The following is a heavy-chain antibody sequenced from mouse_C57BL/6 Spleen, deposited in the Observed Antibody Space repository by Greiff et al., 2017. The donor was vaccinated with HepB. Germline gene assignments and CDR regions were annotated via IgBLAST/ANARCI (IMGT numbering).Heavy chain of an antibody. V-gene: IGHV1-64*01. CDR2: IHPNSGST. Sequence: QVQLQQPGAELVKPGASVKLSCKASGYTFTSYWMHWVKQRPGQGLEWIGMIHPNSGSTNYNEKFKSKATLTVDKSSSTAYMQLSSLTSEDSAVYYCARDGNYRAYYFDYWGQGTTLTVST. CDR1: GYTFTSYW. D-gene: IGHD2-1*01. CDR3: ARDGNYRAYYFDY. J-gene: IGHJ2*01.